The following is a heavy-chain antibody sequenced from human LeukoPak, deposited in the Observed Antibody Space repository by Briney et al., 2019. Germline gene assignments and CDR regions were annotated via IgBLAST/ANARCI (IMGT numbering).Heavy chain of an antibody. D-gene: IGHD2-15*01. Sequence: GRSLRLSCAASGFTYSSDAMHWVRQAPGKGLGWVAVISYDGSNKYYADSVKGRFTISRDNSKNTLYLQMNSLRAEDSAVYYCARDDCSGGSCYSSFDYWGQGTLVTVSS. J-gene: IGHJ4*02. CDR3: ARDDCSGGSCYSSFDY. CDR2: ISYDGSNK. CDR1: GFTYSSDA. V-gene: IGHV3-30-3*01.